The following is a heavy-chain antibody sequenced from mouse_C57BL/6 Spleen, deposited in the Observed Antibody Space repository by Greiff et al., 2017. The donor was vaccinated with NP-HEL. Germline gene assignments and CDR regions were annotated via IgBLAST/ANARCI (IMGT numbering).Heavy chain of an antibody. Sequence: EVKLQESGPELVKPGASVKMSCKASGYTFTDYNMHWVKQSHGKSLEWIGYINPNNGGTSYNQKFKGKATLTVNKSSSTAYMELRSLTSEDSAVYYCARWHDYDGAAYWGQGTLVTVSA. D-gene: IGHD2-4*01. V-gene: IGHV1-22*01. CDR2: INPNNGGT. J-gene: IGHJ3*01. CDR3: ARWHDYDGAAY. CDR1: GYTFTDYN.